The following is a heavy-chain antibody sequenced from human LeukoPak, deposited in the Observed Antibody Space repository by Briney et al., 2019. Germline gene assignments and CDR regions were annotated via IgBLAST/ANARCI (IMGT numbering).Heavy chain of an antibody. Sequence: ASVKVSCKASGYTFTSHGISWVRQAPGQGLEWMGWINTNTGNPTYAQAFTGRFVFSLDTSVSTAYLQISSLKPEDTAVYYCARESFTSGWYYYGMDVWGQGTTVTVSS. CDR2: INTNTGNP. V-gene: IGHV7-4-1*02. CDR1: GYTFTSHG. J-gene: IGHJ6*02. CDR3: ARESFTSGWYYYGMDV. D-gene: IGHD6-19*01.